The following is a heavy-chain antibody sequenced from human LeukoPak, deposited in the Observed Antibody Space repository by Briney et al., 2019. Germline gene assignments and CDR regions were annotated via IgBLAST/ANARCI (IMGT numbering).Heavy chain of an antibody. Sequence: PSETLSLTCTVSGGSISSSSYYWGWIRQPPGKGLEWIGSIYYSGSTYYNPSLKSRVTISVDTSKNQFSLKPTSVTAADTALYYCARHSYNYYGLDVWGQGTTITVSS. CDR1: GGSISSSSYY. J-gene: IGHJ6*02. V-gene: IGHV4-39*01. CDR2: IYYSGST. CDR3: ARHSYNYYGLDV.